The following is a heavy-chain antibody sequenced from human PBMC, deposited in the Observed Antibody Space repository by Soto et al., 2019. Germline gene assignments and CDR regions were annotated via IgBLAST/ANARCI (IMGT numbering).Heavy chain of an antibody. J-gene: IGHJ5*02. CDR3: ARDRKNNWNYGWFDP. CDR2: MNPNSGNT. D-gene: IGHD1-7*01. CDR1: GYTVTSYD. Sequence: ASVKVSCKASGYTVTSYDINWVRQATGQGLEWMGWMNPNSGNTGYAQKFQGRVTITRDTSINTAYMELSRLRSEDTAVYYCARDRKNNWNYGWFDPWGQGTLVTVSS. V-gene: IGHV1-8*01.